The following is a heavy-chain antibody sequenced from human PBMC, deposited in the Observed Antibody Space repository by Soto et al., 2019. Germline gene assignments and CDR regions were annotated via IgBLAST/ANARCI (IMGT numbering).Heavy chain of an antibody. CDR2: IIPIFGTA. V-gene: IGHV1-69*06. J-gene: IGHJ3*02. CDR3: ARRGEGRDGYNGDI. D-gene: IGHD5-12*01. CDR1: GGTFSSYA. Sequence: ASVKVSCKASGGTFSSYAISWVRQAPGQGLEWMGGIIPIFGTANYAQKFQGRVTITADKSTSTAYMELSSLRSEDTAAYYCARRGEGRDGYNGDIWGHGTMVTVSS.